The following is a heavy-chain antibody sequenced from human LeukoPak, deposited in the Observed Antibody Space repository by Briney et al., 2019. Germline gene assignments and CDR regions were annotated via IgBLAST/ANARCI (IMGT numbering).Heavy chain of an antibody. CDR2: INPNSGGT. CDR1: GYTFTGYY. D-gene: IGHD4-11*01. V-gene: IGHV1-2*02. CDR3: ARDRVPRMTTVTKYYYYYVDV. J-gene: IGHJ6*03. Sequence: ASVKVSCKASGYTFTGYYMHWVRQAPGQGLEWMGWINPNSGGTNYAQKFQGRVTMTRDTSISTAYMELSRLRSDDTAVYYCARDRVPRMTTVTKYYYYYVDVWGKGTTVTVSS.